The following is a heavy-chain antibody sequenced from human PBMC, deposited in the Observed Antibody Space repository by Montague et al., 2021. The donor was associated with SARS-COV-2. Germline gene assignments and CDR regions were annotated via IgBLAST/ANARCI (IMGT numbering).Heavy chain of an antibody. D-gene: IGHD4-23*01. CDR3: ARAEGGYGGSWFDP. V-gene: IGHV4-31*03. J-gene: IGHJ5*02. CDR2: IYYSGST. Sequence: SLSFVCTVSGGSISSGGYYWSWIRQHPGKGLEWIGYIYYSGSTYYNPSLKSRVTISVDTSKNQFSLKLSSVTAADTAVYYCARAEGGYGGSWFDPWGQGTLVTVSS. CDR1: GGSISSGGYY.